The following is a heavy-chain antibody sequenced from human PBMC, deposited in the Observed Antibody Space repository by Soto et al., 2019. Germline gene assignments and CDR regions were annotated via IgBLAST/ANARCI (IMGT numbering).Heavy chain of an antibody. Sequence: PGGSLRLSCAASGFTFSSYGMHWVRQAPGKGLEWVAVISYDGSNKYYADSVKGRFTISRDNSKNTLYLQMNSLRAEDTAVYYCAKDLGTLTGPIDYWGQGTLVTVSS. CDR3: AKDLGTLTGPIDY. CDR1: GFTFSSYG. CDR2: ISYDGSNK. J-gene: IGHJ4*02. D-gene: IGHD1-1*01. V-gene: IGHV3-30*18.